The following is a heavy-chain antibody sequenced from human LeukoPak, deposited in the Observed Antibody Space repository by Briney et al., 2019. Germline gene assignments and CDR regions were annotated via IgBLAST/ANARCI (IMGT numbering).Heavy chain of an antibody. CDR3: ATGYCSGGSCYFSFDY. V-gene: IGHV3-21*01. CDR2: ISSSSSYI. J-gene: IGHJ4*02. D-gene: IGHD2-15*01. Sequence: GGSLRLSCAASGFTFSSYSMNWVRQAPGKGLEWVSSISSSSSYIYYADSVKGRFTISRDNAKSSLYLQMNSLRAEDTAVYYCATGYCSGGSCYFSFDYWGQGTLVTVSS. CDR1: GFTFSSYS.